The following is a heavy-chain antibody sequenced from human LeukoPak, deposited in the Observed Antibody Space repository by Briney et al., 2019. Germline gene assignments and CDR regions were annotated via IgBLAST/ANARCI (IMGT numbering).Heavy chain of an antibody. Sequence: GASVKVSCKASGYTFTSYGISWVRQAPGQGLEWMGWISAYNGNTNYAQKLQGRVTMTTDTSTSTAYMELRSLRSDDTAVYYCASNRRGYSYGYYDYWGQGTLVTVSS. CDR3: ASNRRGYSYGYYDY. D-gene: IGHD5-18*01. CDR1: GYTFTSYG. J-gene: IGHJ4*02. V-gene: IGHV1-18*01. CDR2: ISAYNGNT.